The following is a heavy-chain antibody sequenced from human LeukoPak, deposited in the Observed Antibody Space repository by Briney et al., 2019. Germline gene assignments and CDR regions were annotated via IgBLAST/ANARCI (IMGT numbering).Heavy chain of an antibody. CDR1: GFIFNNYA. CDR2: ISWNSGSI. CDR3: AKDNRRHYTSGPNPDSLH. V-gene: IGHV3-9*01. Sequence: GGSLRLSCAGSGFIFNNYAMHWVRQPPGKGLEWVSGISWNSGSIDYADSVRGRFTISRDNAKNSLYLQMNSLRVEDTAFYYCAKDNRRHYTSGPNPDSLHWGQGALVTVSS. J-gene: IGHJ4*02. D-gene: IGHD6-19*01.